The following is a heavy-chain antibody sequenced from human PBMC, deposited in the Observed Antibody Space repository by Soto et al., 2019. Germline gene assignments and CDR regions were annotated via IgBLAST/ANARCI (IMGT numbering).Heavy chain of an antibody. D-gene: IGHD2-15*01. CDR2: IIPIFGTP. V-gene: IGHV1-69*06. Sequence: QVQLVQSGAEVKKPGSSVKVSCKASGGTFSTYTFSWVRQAPGQGLEWMGRIIPIFGTPYYAQNFQGRVTITADKSTSTVYMELSSLRSDATSVYFCARGLECRGYCLDKPTWLAPWGQGNLVTVSS. CDR3: ARGLECRGYCLDKPTWLAP. J-gene: IGHJ5*02. CDR1: GGTFSTYT.